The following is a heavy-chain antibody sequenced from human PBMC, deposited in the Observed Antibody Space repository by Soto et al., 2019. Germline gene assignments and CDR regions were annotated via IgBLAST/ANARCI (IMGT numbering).Heavy chain of an antibody. D-gene: IGHD1-26*01. CDR3: AKDRSHVGLYYYGMDV. CDR2: ISGSGGST. V-gene: IGHV3-23*01. CDR1: GFTFSNYA. J-gene: IGHJ6*02. Sequence: GGSLRLSCAASGFTFSNYAMSWVRQAPGKGLEWVSAISGSGGSTYYADSVKGRFTISRDDSKNTLHLQMNSLRAEDTAEYFCAKDRSHVGLYYYGMDVWGQGTTVTVSS.